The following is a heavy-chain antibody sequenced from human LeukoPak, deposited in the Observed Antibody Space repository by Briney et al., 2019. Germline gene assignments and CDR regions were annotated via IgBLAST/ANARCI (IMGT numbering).Heavy chain of an antibody. CDR3: ARGRYYYGSGSYHDY. J-gene: IGHJ4*02. CDR1: GYTFTSYG. Sequence: ASVTVSCKASGYTFTSYGISWVRQAPGQGLEWMGWISAYNGNTNYAQKLQGRVTMTTDTSTSTAYLELRSLRSDDTAVYYCARGRYYYGSGSYHDYWGQGTLVTVSS. D-gene: IGHD3-10*01. V-gene: IGHV1-18*04. CDR2: ISAYNGNT.